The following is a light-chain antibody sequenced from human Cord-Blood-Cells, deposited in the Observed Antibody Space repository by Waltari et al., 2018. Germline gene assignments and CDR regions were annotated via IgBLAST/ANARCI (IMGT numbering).Light chain of an antibody. CDR2: DAS. V-gene: IGKV1-5*01. CDR1: QSISSW. CDR3: QQYKSYLT. J-gene: IGKJ2*01. Sequence: DIQMTHSPSTLSASVGDRLPITCRASQSISSWLAWYEQKPGKAPKLLIYDASSLESGVPSRFSGSGSGTEFTLTISGLQPDDFATYYCQQYKSYLTFGQGTKLEIK.